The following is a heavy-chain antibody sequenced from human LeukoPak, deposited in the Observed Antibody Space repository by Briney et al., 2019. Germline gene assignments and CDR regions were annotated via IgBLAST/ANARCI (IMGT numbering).Heavy chain of an antibody. D-gene: IGHD6-13*01. CDR1: LSTFSNNL. V-gene: IGHV3-15*01. Sequence: GGALRLSCAASLSTFSNNLMRWVHQAPGKGLEWVARIKSKTDGGTTDDATAVKSRFAISTDDSKNTLYLQMNSLRTEDTAVYYCTTGLRAADTNWGLGTLVTVSS. CDR2: IKSKTDGGTT. J-gene: IGHJ4*02. CDR3: TTGLRAADTN.